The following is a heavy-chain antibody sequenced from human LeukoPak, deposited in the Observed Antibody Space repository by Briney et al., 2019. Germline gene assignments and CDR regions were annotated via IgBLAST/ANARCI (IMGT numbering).Heavy chain of an antibody. CDR3: ARDPGIAAAGTNNWFDP. CDR1: GFTFSSDS. CDR2: ISSSSSYI. J-gene: IGHJ5*02. Sequence: GGSLRLSCAASGFTFSSDSMNWVRQAPGKGLEWVSSISSSSSYIYYADSVKGRFTISRDNAKNSLYLQMNSLRAEDTAVYYCARDPGIAAAGTNNWFDPWGQGTLVTVSS. V-gene: IGHV3-21*01. D-gene: IGHD6-13*01.